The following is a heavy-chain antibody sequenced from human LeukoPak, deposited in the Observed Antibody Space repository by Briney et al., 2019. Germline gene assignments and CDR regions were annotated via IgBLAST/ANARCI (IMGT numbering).Heavy chain of an antibody. CDR1: GFTFNSYA. J-gene: IGHJ4*02. D-gene: IGHD4-17*01. CDR3: AKAMSTVMGGTDY. CDR2: VTGSGSAT. Sequence: GGSLRLSCAASGFTFNSYAMSWVRQASGKGLEWVSTVTGSGSATYYADSVKGRFIISRDNSNNTLYLQMNSLRADDTALYYCAKAMSTVMGGTDYWGQGTLVTVSS. V-gene: IGHV3-23*01.